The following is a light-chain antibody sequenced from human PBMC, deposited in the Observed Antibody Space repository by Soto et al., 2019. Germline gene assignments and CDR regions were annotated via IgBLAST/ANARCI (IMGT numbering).Light chain of an antibody. CDR1: SSNIGSNY. CDR3: AAWDDSLSGVL. CDR2: SNN. Sequence: QSLLTQPPSASGTPGQRVTISCSGSSSNIGSNYVYWYQQLPGTAPKLLIYSNNQRPSGVPDRFSGSKSGTSASLGISGLRSEDEADYYCAAWDDSLSGVLFGGGTKLTVL. J-gene: IGLJ2*01. V-gene: IGLV1-47*02.